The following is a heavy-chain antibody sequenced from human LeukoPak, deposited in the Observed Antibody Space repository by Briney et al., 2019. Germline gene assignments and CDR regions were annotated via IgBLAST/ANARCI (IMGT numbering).Heavy chain of an antibody. Sequence: SETLSPTCTVSGYSISSGYYWGWIRQPPGKGLEWVGSIYHSGSTYYNPSLKSRVTISVDTSKNQFSLKLSSVTAADTAVYYCARVMSRSGSYSEDYWGQGTLVTVSS. CDR1: GYSISSGYY. D-gene: IGHD1-26*01. CDR3: ARVMSRSGSYSEDY. CDR2: IYHSGST. J-gene: IGHJ4*02. V-gene: IGHV4-38-2*02.